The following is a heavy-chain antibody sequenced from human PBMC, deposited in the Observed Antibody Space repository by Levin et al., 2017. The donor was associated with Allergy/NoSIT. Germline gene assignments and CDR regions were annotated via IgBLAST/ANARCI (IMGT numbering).Heavy chain of an antibody. V-gene: IGHV3-30*18. CDR3: AKAKTPTGRVWDIVGPDY. D-gene: IGHD1-26*01. CDR2: ISYDGSNK. CDR1: GFTFSSYG. Sequence: GESLKISCAASGFTFSSYGMHWVRQAPGKGLEWVAVISYDGSNKYYADSVKGRFTISRDNSKNTLYLQMNSLRAEDTAVYYCAKAKTPTGRVWDIVGPDYWGQGTLVTVSS. J-gene: IGHJ4*02.